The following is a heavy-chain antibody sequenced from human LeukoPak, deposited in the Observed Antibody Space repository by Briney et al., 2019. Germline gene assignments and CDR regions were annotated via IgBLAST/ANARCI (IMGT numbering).Heavy chain of an antibody. CDR2: ASGSSGST. Sequence: GGSLRLSCAASGFTFSSYAMSWVRQAPGKGLEWVSTASGSSGSTYYADSVKGRFTISRDNSKNTLYLQMNSLRVEDTAVYYCAKLVGAKPFDSWGQGTLVTVSS. CDR3: AKLVGAKPFDS. D-gene: IGHD1-26*01. J-gene: IGHJ4*02. CDR1: GFTFSSYA. V-gene: IGHV3-23*01.